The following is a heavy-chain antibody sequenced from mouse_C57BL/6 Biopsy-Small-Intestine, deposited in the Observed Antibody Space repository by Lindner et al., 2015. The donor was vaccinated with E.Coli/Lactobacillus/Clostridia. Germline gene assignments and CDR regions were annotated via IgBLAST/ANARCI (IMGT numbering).Heavy chain of an antibody. V-gene: IGHV1-15*01. D-gene: IGHD4-1*01. J-gene: IGHJ2*01. CDR2: IDPETTGT. CDR1: GYTFPDYE. Sequence: VQLQESGAELVRPGASVTLSCKASGYTFPDYEMHWVKQTPVHGLEWIGAIDPETTGTAYNQKFKGKAILTADKSSSTAYMELRSLTSEDSAVYYCTRTGTDYFNYWGQGTTLTVSS. CDR3: TRTGTDYFNY.